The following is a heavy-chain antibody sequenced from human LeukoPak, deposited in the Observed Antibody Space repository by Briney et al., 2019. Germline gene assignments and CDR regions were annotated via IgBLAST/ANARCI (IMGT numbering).Heavy chain of an antibody. CDR1: GFTFSAYG. V-gene: IGHV3-30*02. Sequence: GGSLRLSCATSGFTFSAYGMHWVRQAPGKGLEWVAFIRYDGVNKYYADSVKSRFALSRDSSRNTLYLQMNSLRAEDTALYYCVKEVGAAVGRSSFDYWGQGTLVTVSS. D-gene: IGHD6-13*01. CDR2: IRYDGVNK. CDR3: VKEVGAAVGRSSFDY. J-gene: IGHJ4*02.